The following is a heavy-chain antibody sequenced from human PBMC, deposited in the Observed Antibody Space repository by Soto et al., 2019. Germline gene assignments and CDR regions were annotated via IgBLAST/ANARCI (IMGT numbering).Heavy chain of an antibody. D-gene: IGHD2-15*01. J-gene: IGHJ4*02. Sequence: QVQLVQSGAEVKKPGSSVKVSCKASGGTFSSYAISWVRQAPGQGLEWMGGIIPSFGTANYAQKFQGRVTITADESTSTAYMELSSLRSEDTAVYYCAMKDIVVVVAAHTSDYWGQGTLVTVSS. V-gene: IGHV1-69*12. CDR1: GGTFSSYA. CDR2: IIPSFGTA. CDR3: AMKDIVVVVAAHTSDY.